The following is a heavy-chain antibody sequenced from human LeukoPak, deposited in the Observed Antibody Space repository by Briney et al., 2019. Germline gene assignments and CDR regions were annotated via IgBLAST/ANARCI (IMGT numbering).Heavy chain of an antibody. Sequence: SETLSLTCSVSGGSISSNSCSWVWIRQPPGKGLEWIGNVLYSGNTFYNPSLKSRVTISVDTSKNQFSLRLNSMTAADTAVYYCARHPRGVPAAGRVYYFDYWGQGTLVTVSS. CDR3: ARHPRGVPAAGRVYYFDY. D-gene: IGHD6-13*01. CDR2: VLYSGNT. J-gene: IGHJ4*02. V-gene: IGHV4-39*01. CDR1: GGSISSNSCS.